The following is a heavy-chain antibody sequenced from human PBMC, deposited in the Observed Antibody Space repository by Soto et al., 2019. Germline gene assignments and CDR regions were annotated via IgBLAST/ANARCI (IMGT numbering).Heavy chain of an antibody. CDR1: GGSISSYY. D-gene: IGHD2-15*01. V-gene: IGHV4-59*01. CDR3: ARDRRYCSGGSCYRRWFDP. J-gene: IGHJ5*02. CDR2: IYYSGST. Sequence: PSETLSLTCTVSGGSISSYYWSWIRQPPGKGLEWIGYIYYSGSTNYNPSLKSRVTISVDTSKNQFSLKLSSVTAADTAVYYCARDRRYCSGGSCYRRWFDPWGQGTMVTVSS.